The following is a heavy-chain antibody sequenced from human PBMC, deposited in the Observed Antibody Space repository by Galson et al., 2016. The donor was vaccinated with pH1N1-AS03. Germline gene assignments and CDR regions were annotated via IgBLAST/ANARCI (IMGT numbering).Heavy chain of an antibody. D-gene: IGHD2-15*01. Sequence: SLRLSCAASGFTFSTYAMSWVRQAPGKGLEWVSSISGSSSYIYYADSVKGRFTISRYNAKNSVYLQMNSLRAEDTAVYYCAKDSNEYCSGGNCLAFDIWGQGTVVAVSS. CDR1: GFTFSTYA. J-gene: IGHJ3*02. CDR2: ISGSSSYI. CDR3: AKDSNEYCSGGNCLAFDI. V-gene: IGHV3-21*01.